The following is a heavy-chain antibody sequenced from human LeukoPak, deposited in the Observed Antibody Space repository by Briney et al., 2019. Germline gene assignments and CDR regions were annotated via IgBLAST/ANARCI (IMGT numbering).Heavy chain of an antibody. Sequence: PSETLSLTCSVSGDSITGYSWSWIRQTPGKGLEWIGYIYYNGDTHYNPSLNSRLSMSVDTPKKQFSLNLRSVTAADTAVYYCARGGFSPMDVWGKGTTVTVSS. V-gene: IGHV4-59*12. D-gene: IGHD3-3*01. CDR2: IYYNGDT. J-gene: IGHJ6*03. CDR3: ARGGFSPMDV. CDR1: GDSITGYS.